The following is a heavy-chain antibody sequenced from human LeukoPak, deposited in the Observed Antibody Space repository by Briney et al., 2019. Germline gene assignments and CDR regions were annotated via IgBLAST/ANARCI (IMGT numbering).Heavy chain of an antibody. CDR3: AAPHYSGSGAFHYYFYYGMDV. CDR2: ISYDGDNE. D-gene: IGHD3-10*01. J-gene: IGHJ6*02. Sequence: PGGSLRLSCGASGFTVSNNVIHWVRQAPGKGLEWVAVISYDGDNEYYADSVKGRFTISRDNSKNTLYLQMNSLRAEDTAVYYCAAPHYSGSGAFHYYFYYGMDVWGQGTAVTVSS. CDR1: GFTVSNNV. V-gene: IGHV3-30*03.